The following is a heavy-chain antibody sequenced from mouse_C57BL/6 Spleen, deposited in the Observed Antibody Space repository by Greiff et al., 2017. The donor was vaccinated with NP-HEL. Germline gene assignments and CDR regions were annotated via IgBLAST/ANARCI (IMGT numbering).Heavy chain of an antibody. Sequence: EVKLMESGGGLVKPGGSLKLSCAASGFTFSDYGMHWVRQAPEKGLEWVAYISSGSSTIYYADTVKGRFTISRDNAKNNLFLKMTSLRSEDTAMYYCARLVTTGGYFDYWGQGTTLTVSS. CDR3: ARLVTTGGYFDY. V-gene: IGHV5-17*01. D-gene: IGHD2-12*01. CDR1: GFTFSDYG. J-gene: IGHJ2*01. CDR2: ISSGSSTI.